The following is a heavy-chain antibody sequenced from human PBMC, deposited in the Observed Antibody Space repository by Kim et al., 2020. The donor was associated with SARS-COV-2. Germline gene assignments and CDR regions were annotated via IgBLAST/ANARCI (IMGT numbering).Heavy chain of an antibody. CDR3: ARGKGGVIAARPFDY. Sequence: GGSLRLSCAASGFTFSSYGMHWVRQAPGKGLEWVAVIWYDGSNKYYADSVKGRFTISRDNSKNTLYLQMNSLRAEDTAVYYCARGKGGVIAARPFDYWGQGTLVTVSS. J-gene: IGHJ4*02. CDR1: GFTFSSYG. CDR2: IWYDGSNK. D-gene: IGHD6-6*01. V-gene: IGHV3-33*01.